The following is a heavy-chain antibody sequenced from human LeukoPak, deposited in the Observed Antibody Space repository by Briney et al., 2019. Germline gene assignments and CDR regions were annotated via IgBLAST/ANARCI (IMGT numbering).Heavy chain of an antibody. CDR3: ARESGPNWFDP. J-gene: IGHJ5*02. CDR1: GGSISSYY. V-gene: IGHV4-59*01. D-gene: IGHD1-14*01. Sequence: SETLSLTCTVSGGSISSYYWSWIRQPPGKGLEWIGYIYYSGSTNYNPSLKSRVTISVDTSKNQFSLKLSSVIAADTAVYYCARESGPNWFDPWGQGTLVTVSS. CDR2: IYYSGST.